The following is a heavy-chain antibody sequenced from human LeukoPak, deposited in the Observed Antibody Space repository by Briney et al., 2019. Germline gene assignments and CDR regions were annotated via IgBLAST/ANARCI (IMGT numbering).Heavy chain of an antibody. V-gene: IGHV5-51*01. CDR2: IYPPDSDA. Sequence: GESPKISCKASGYSLSAYWIGWVRQMPGKGLEWMGIIYPPDSDARYSPASRGRVTISADKSTNSAYLQWSSLRASDTAMYYCARRGKGISSYDDTGLPRGAFDIWGQGTMVTVSS. D-gene: IGHD3-22*01. J-gene: IGHJ3*02. CDR1: GYSLSAYW. CDR3: ARRGKGISSYDDTGLPRGAFDI.